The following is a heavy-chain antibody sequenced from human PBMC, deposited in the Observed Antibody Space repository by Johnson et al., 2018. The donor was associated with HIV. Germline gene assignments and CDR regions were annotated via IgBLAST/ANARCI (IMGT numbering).Heavy chain of an antibody. D-gene: IGHD1-1*01. CDR3: WAGPGWYNWNKHDFDI. Sequence: QVQLVESGGGVVQPGRSLRLSCAASGFTFSSYALHWVRQAPGKGLDWVAIISYDGSNEYYADSVQGRFTISRDNSKTTLYLQMNSLRAEDTAVYYCWAGPGWYNWNKHDFDIWGQGTMVTVSS. V-gene: IGHV3-30-3*01. J-gene: IGHJ3*02. CDR1: GFTFSSYA. CDR2: ISYDGSNE.